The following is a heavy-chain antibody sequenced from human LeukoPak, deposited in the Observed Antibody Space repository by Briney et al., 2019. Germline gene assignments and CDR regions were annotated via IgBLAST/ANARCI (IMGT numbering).Heavy chain of an antibody. CDR3: AKWTRTTLFRGDRARFDS. V-gene: IGHV3-23*01. Sequence: GGSLRLSCAASGFIFNDYAMSWVRQVPGKGLECVSVISASGGKTYYADSVKGRFTISRDTSKTTISLQMNSLRAEDSAVYYCAKWTRTTLFRGDRARFDSWGQGTLVTVSS. CDR2: ISASGGKT. J-gene: IGHJ4*02. D-gene: IGHD3-10*01. CDR1: GFIFNDYA.